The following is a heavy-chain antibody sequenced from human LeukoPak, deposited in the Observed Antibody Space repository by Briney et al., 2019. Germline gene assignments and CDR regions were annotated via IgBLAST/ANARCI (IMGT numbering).Heavy chain of an antibody. Sequence: GRSLRLSCAASGFTFNDYTMHWVRQAPGKGLEWVSCINWSSGNIGYADSVKGRFTISRDNAKNSLHLQMNSLRDEDTALYYCAKAVKVADYYYGMDVWGLGTAVTVS. CDR3: AKAVKVADYYYGMDV. J-gene: IGHJ6*02. V-gene: IGHV3-9*01. D-gene: IGHD2-15*01. CDR2: INWSSGNI. CDR1: GFTFNDYT.